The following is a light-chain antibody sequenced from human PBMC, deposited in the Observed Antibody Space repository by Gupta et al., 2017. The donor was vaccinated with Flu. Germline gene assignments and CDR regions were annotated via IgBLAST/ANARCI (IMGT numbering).Light chain of an antibody. CDR3: APWADILDGPV. CDR1: SSHSGSDT. V-gene: IGLV1-44*01. CDR2: KND. J-gene: IGLJ2*01. Sequence: RVAISCSGTSSHSGSDTVSWYQQFPGEAPKVLIYKNDQRPSGATARFSGTKSGASASLLIDGLQSEDEAIYYCAPWADILDGPVFGGGTRLTVL.